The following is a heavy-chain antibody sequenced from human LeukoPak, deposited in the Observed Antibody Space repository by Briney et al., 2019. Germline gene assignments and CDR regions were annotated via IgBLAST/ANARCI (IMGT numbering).Heavy chain of an antibody. D-gene: IGHD3-3*01. CDR1: GFTFSSYS. CDR2: ISSSSSYI. CDR3: ARVATRNAISYYDFWSGPFDY. Sequence: GGSLRLSCAASGFTFSSYSMNWVRQAPGKGLEWVSSISSSSSYIYYADSVKGRFTISRDNAKNSQYLQMNSLRAEDTAVYYCARVATRNAISYYDFWSGPFDYWGQGTLVTVSS. V-gene: IGHV3-21*01. J-gene: IGHJ4*02.